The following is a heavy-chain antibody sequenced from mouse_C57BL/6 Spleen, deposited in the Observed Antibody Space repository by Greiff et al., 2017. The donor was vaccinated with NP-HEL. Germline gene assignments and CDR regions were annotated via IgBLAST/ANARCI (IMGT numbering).Heavy chain of an antibody. J-gene: IGHJ2*01. Sequence: VQLQQSGPELVKPGASVKLSCKASGYTFTSYDINWVKQRTGQGLEWIGWIYPRDGSNKYNEKFKGKATLTVDTSSSTAYMELHSLTSEDSAVYFCARKATNDYWGQGTTLTVSS. CDR1: GYTFTSYD. D-gene: IGHD3-2*02. V-gene: IGHV1-85*01. CDR2: IYPRDGSN. CDR3: ARKATNDY.